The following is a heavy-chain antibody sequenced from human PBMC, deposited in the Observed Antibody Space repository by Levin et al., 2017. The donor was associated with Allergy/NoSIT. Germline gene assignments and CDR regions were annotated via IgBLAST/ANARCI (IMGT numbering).Heavy chain of an antibody. Sequence: GESLKISCAASGFTFSSYSMNWVRQAPGKGLEWVSYISSSSSTIYYADSVKGRFTISRDNAKNSLYLQMNSLRAEDTAVYYCARAVIDYWGQGTLVTVSS. D-gene: IGHD4-23*01. J-gene: IGHJ4*02. CDR3: ARAVIDY. V-gene: IGHV3-48*01. CDR1: GFTFSSYS. CDR2: ISSSSSTI.